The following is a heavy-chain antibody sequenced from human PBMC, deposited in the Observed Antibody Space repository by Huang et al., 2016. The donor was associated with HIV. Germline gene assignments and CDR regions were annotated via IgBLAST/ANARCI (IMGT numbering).Heavy chain of an antibody. CDR2: SIPTLGTA. V-gene: IGHV1-69*01. Sequence: QVQLVQSGAEVKKPGSLVKVSCKASGGSFRNFAIGWVRQAPGQGLEWMGGSIPTLGTANDAQKFQGRVTIIADESTSTADMELSSLRSEDTAVYYCATVDYYDTSGPQRGYFDNWGQGTLVTVSS. J-gene: IGHJ4*02. D-gene: IGHD3-22*01. CDR1: GGSFRNFA. CDR3: ATVDYYDTSGPQRGYFDN.